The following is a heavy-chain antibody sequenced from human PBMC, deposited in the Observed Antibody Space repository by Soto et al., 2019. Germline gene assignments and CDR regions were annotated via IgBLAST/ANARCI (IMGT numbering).Heavy chain of an antibody. CDR2: INAANGDT. J-gene: IGHJ5*02. V-gene: IGHV1-3*01. CDR3: VRRNVSATGIDWFDP. CDR1: GYTFTSYG. D-gene: IGHD6-13*01. Sequence: ASVKVSCKASGYTFTSYGIHWVRQAPGQRLEWMGWINAANGDTKYSPKFQGRVTITRDTSASIAYMELSSLRSEDTAVYYCVRRNVSATGIDWFDPWGQGTLVTVSS.